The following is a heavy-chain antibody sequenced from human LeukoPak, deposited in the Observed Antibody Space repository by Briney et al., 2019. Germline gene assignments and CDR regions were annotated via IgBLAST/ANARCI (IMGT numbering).Heavy chain of an antibody. V-gene: IGHV5-51*01. CDR2: IIPGDSDT. CDR3: ARNPYCGGDCYSGSLQPVDY. Sequence: GESLKISCNGSGYXFTSYWICWVRQMPGKGLEWMGRIIPGDSDTRYSPSFQSQVTISADKSINTAYLQWSSLQSSDTAMYYCARNPYCGGDCYSGSLQPVDYWGQGTLVTVSS. J-gene: IGHJ4*02. D-gene: IGHD2-21*02. CDR1: GYXFTSYW.